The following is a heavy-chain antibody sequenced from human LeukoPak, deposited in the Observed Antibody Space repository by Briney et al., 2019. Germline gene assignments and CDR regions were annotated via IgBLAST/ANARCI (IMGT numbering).Heavy chain of an antibody. D-gene: IGHD1-1*01. CDR2: IHYSGTT. V-gene: IGHV4-39*07. J-gene: IGHJ4*02. CDR3: AREKTGNFDY. CDR1: GGSISSSDYY. Sequence: SETLSLTCTVSGGSISSSDYYWAWVRQPPGKGLAWIGSIHYSGTTSYNPSLKSRVTMSVDTSKNQFSLKLRSVTAADTAVYYCAREKTGNFDYWGQGTLVTVSS.